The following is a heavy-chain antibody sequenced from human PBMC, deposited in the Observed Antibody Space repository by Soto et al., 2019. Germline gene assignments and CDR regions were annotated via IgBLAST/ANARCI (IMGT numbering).Heavy chain of an antibody. CDR1: GFTFSSYG. J-gene: IGHJ4*02. CDR2: ISYDGSNK. V-gene: IGHV3-30*18. Sequence: PGGSLRLSCAASGFTFSSYGMHWVRQAPGKGLEWVAVISYDGSNKYYADSVKGRFTISRDNSKNTLYLQMNSLRAEDTAVYYCAKLPPMVRGVLSYFDYWGQGTLVTVSS. CDR3: AKLPPMVRGVLSYFDY. D-gene: IGHD3-10*01.